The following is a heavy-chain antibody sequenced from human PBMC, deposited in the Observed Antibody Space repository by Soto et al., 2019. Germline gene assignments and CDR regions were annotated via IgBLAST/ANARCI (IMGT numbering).Heavy chain of an antibody. CDR3: ARHVGNYGDYAAHYFYYGMGV. CDR1: AYRFTSYW. V-gene: IGHV5-10-1*01. J-gene: IGHJ6*02. D-gene: IGHD4-17*01. CDR2: IDPSDSYT. Sequence: GESMKISCKGSAYRFTSYWISWVRQMPEKGLEWMGRIDPSDSYTNYSPSFQGHVPISADKSISTAYLRWSSLKASDTAMYYCARHVGNYGDYAAHYFYYGMGVWGQGTTGTVSS.